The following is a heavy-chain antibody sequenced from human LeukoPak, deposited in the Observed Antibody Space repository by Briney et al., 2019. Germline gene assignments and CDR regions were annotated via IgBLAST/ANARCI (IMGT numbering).Heavy chain of an antibody. Sequence: GSLRLSCAASGITFNTYTMNWVRQAPGKGLEWVSSITSSSNYINYADSVKGRFTISRDNAKNSLYLQMNGLRAEDTAVYYCATSPCPTCYTDNWGQGTLVTVSS. J-gene: IGHJ4*02. D-gene: IGHD3-16*02. CDR2: ITSSSNYI. V-gene: IGHV3-21*01. CDR1: GITFNTYT. CDR3: ATSPCPTCYTDN.